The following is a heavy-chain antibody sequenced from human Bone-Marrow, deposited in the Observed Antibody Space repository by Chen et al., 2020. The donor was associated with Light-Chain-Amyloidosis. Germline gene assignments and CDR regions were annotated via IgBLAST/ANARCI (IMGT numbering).Heavy chain of an antibody. CDR2: ISSSSRST. D-gene: IGHD2-8*01. CDR3: AKEMGIHNGAFDI. Sequence: VNLVESGGGVVQPGGSLRLSCAASGFAFSSYGMHWVRQAPGKGLEWVSAISSSSRSTYYADSVRGRFTTSRDNADNSLTLHMDDLRVEDTGVYFCAKEMGIHNGAFDIWGRGTVVTVSS. J-gene: IGHJ3*02. V-gene: IGHV3-21*01. CDR1: GFAFSSYG.